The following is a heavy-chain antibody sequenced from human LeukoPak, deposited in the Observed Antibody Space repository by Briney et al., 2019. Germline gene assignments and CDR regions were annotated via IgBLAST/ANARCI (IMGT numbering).Heavy chain of an antibody. J-gene: IGHJ3*02. CDR2: ISGSGDST. V-gene: IGHV3-23*01. D-gene: IGHD3-22*01. CDR1: GFTFSSYA. CDR3: AKRSSVGAFDI. Sequence: GGSLRLSCAASGFTFSSYAMRWGRQAPGKGLEWVSAISGSGDSTYYADSVKGRFTISRDNSKNTLYLQMNSLRAEDTAVYYCAKRSSVGAFDIWGQGTMVTVSS.